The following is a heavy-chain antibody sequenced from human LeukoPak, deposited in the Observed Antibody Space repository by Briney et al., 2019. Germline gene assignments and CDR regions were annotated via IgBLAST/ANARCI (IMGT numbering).Heavy chain of an antibody. V-gene: IGHV4-61*02. CDR2: IYTSGST. CDR1: GGSISSGSYY. D-gene: IGHD3-22*01. J-gene: IGHJ4*02. CDR3: ARGNTTYYYDSSGYSDY. Sequence: PSETLSLTCTVSGGSISSGSYYWSWIRQPAGKGLEWIGRIYTSGSTNYNPSLKCRVTISVDTSKNQFSLKLSSVTAADTAVYYCARGNTTYYYDSSGYSDYWGQGTLVTVSS.